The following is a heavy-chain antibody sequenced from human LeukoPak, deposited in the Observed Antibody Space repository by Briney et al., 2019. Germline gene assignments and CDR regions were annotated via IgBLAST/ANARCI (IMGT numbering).Heavy chain of an antibody. V-gene: IGHV4-39*07. D-gene: IGHD6-6*01. Sequence: SETLSLTCTVSGGSITTSNYYWSWIRQPPGKGLEWIGEINHSGSTNYNPSLKSRVTISVDTSKNQFSLKLSSVTAADTAVYYCARGQSSSSGSLDYWGQGTLVTVSS. CDR2: INHSGST. CDR3: ARGQSSSSGSLDY. J-gene: IGHJ4*02. CDR1: GGSITTSNYY.